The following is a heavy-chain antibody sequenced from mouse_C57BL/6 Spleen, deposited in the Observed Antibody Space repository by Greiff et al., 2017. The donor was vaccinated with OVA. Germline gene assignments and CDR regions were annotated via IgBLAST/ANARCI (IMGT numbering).Heavy chain of an antibody. Sequence: QVQLQQSGAELVRPGTSVKVSCKASGYAFTNYLIEWVKQRPGQGLEWIGVINPGSGGTNYNEKFKGKATLTADKSSSTAYMQLSSLTSEDSAVYFCARGGWDGAMDYWGQGTSVTVSS. CDR2: INPGSGGT. V-gene: IGHV1-54*01. CDR3: ARGGWDGAMDY. J-gene: IGHJ4*01. D-gene: IGHD4-1*01. CDR1: GYAFTNYL.